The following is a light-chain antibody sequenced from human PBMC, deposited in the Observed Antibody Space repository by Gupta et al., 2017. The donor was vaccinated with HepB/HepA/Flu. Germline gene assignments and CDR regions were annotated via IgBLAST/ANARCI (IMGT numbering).Light chain of an antibody. CDR2: NTN. CDR1: RSNIGSNT. J-gene: IGLJ2*01. V-gene: IGLV1-44*01. CDR3: AAWDDSLKGWL. Sequence: QSVLTQPPSASGTPGQRVTISCSGSRSNIGSNTVNWYQQLPGTAPKVLIYNTNERPSGVPDRFSGSKSGTSASLAISGLQSDDDSDYYCAAWDDSLKGWLFGGGTKMTVL.